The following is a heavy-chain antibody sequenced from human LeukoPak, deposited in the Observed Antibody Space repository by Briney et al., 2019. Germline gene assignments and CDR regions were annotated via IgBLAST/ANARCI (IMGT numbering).Heavy chain of an antibody. CDR2: ISNTGRNT. J-gene: IGHJ4*02. Sequence: GGSLRLSCSTSGFTFTDYYMSWVRQAPGKGLEWVSYISNTGRNTYDAASVKGRFTISRDNARKSLYLQMDSLRVEDTGMYYCVKDFDGSGPGHWGQGTLVTVSS. CDR3: VKDFDGSGPGH. D-gene: IGHD4-23*01. CDR1: GFTFTDYY. V-gene: IGHV3-11*01.